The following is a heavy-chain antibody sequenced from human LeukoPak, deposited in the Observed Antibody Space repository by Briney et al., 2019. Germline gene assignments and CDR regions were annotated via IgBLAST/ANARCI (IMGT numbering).Heavy chain of an antibody. V-gene: IGHV5-51*01. J-gene: IGHJ3*02. D-gene: IGHD6-13*01. CDR2: IYPGDSDT. CDR1: GYSFTSYW. Sequence: GESLKISCKGSGYSFTSYWIGWVRQMPGKGLEWMGNIYPGDSDTRYSPSFQGQVTISADKSISTAYLQWSSLKASDTAMYYCARPLAAAAGNLGAFDIWGQGTMVTVSS. CDR3: ARPLAAAAGNLGAFDI.